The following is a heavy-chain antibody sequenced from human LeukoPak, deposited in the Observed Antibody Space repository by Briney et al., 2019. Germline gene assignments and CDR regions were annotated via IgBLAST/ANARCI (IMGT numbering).Heavy chain of an antibody. CDR1: GFTFSSYA. V-gene: IGHV3-64*01. Sequence: GGSLRLSCAASGFTFSSYAMHWVRQAPGKGLEYVSAISSNGGSTYYANSVKGRFTISRDNSKNTLYLQMGSLRAEDMAVYYCAREGAMATFDHWGQGTLVTVSS. D-gene: IGHD5-18*01. CDR3: AREGAMATFDH. CDR2: ISSNGGST. J-gene: IGHJ4*02.